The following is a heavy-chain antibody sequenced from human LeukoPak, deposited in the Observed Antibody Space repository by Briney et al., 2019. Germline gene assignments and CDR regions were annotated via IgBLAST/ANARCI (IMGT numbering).Heavy chain of an antibody. CDR2: ISSGGGNT. J-gene: IGHJ4*02. Sequence: PGGSLRLSCAASGFTFSNYAMSWVRQAPGKGLEWVSTISSGGGNTYYTDSVKGRFTISRDNSKSTLYLQMNSLRAEDTAMYYCARGYYDSSGPDYWGQGTLVTVSS. D-gene: IGHD3-22*01. CDR3: ARGYYDSSGPDY. V-gene: IGHV3-23*01. CDR1: GFTFSNYA.